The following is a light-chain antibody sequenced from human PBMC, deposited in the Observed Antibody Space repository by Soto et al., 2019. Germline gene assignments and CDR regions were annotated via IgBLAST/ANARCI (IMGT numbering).Light chain of an antibody. J-gene: IGKJ4*01. CDR3: QHYGSLVLT. CDR2: GAS. V-gene: IGKV3-20*01. CDR1: QSVSSTY. Sequence: EIVLTQSPGTLSLSPGERATLSCRASQSVSSTYLAWYQQKPGQAPRLLIYGASSRATGIPDRFSGSGSGTGFPLTISRLEPEDFAVYYCQHYGSLVLTFGGGTKVEIK.